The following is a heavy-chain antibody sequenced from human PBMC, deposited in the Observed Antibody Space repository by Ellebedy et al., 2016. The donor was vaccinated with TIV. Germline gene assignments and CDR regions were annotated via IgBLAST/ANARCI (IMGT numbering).Heavy chain of an antibody. CDR3: ARSGTYARSSLFDY. CDR1: GGSFTSYY. CDR2: IDHRGTT. V-gene: IGHV4-34*01. Sequence: MPSETLSLTCAVYGGSFTSYYWSWIRQSPGKGLEWFGEIDHRGTTTYNPSLESRVIISVDTSKNQFSLTVRSVTDADTGIYYCARSGTYARSSLFDYWGQGNLVTVSS. J-gene: IGHJ4*02. D-gene: IGHD1-26*01.